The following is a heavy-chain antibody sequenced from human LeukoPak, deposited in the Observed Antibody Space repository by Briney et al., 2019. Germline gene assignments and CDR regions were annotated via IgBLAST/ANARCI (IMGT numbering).Heavy chain of an antibody. CDR2: IYTSGST. Sequence: SQTLSLTCTVSGGSISSGSYYWNWIRQPAGRGLEWIGRIYTSGSTNYNPSLKSRVTISVDTSKNQFSLKLSSVTAADTAVYYCARRTIWGYYFDYWGQGTLVTVSS. J-gene: IGHJ4*02. V-gene: IGHV4-61*02. D-gene: IGHD3-16*01. CDR1: GGSISSGSYY. CDR3: ARRTIWGYYFDY.